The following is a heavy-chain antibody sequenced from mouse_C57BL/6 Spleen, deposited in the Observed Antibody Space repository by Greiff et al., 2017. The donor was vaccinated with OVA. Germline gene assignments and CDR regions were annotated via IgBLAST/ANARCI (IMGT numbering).Heavy chain of an antibody. V-gene: IGHV1-54*01. CDR3: ARGRGHWYFDV. Sequence: QVQLQQSGAELVRPGTSVKVSCKASGYAFTNYLIEWVKQRPGQGLEWIGVINPGSGGTNYNEKFKGKATLTADKSSSTAYMQLSSLTSEDSADYFCARGRGHWYFDVWGTGTTVTVSS. CDR2: INPGSGGT. J-gene: IGHJ1*03. CDR1: GYAFTNYL.